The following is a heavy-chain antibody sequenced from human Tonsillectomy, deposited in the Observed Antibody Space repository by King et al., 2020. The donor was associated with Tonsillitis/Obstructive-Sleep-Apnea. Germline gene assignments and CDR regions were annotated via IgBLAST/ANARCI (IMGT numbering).Heavy chain of an antibody. V-gene: IGHV4-31*03. CDR2: ISYSGNA. Sequence: QLQESGPGLVKPSKTLSLTCTVSNGSISSAGDYWRWIRQHPGKGLEWIGYISYSGNAYYNPSLKSRVIISVDTSKNQFSLNLSSVTAADTAVYYCASTTPPYYYYYMDVWGTGTTVAVSS. J-gene: IGHJ6*03. CDR1: NGSISSAGDY. CDR3: ASTTPPYYYYYMDV. D-gene: IGHD1-1*01.